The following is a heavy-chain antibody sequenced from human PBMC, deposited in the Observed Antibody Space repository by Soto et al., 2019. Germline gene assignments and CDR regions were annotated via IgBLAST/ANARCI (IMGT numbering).Heavy chain of an antibody. CDR3: AFLDTSLDFGF. D-gene: IGHD3-3*02. CDR2: IDPSNSYT. CDR1: GYRFTSYW. J-gene: IGHJ4*02. Sequence: GESLKISCKGSGYRFTSYWISWVRQMPGKGLEWMGRIDPSNSYTHYSPSFHGHVTISADNSISTAYLQWSNLRASDTAIYYCAFLDTSLDFGFWGQGTLVTVSS. V-gene: IGHV5-10-1*01.